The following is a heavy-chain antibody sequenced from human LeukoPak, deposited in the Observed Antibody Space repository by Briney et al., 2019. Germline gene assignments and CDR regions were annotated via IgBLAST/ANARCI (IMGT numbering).Heavy chain of an antibody. J-gene: IGHJ4*02. CDR1: GFTFRSYE. CDR2: FTSSGNTI. Sequence: GGSLRLSCAASGFTFRSYEMNWVRRAPGKGLEWVSYFTSSGNTIYYADSVKGRFTISRDNAKNSLYLQMNSLRAEDTAVYYCARANYYDISGYDYWGQGTLVTVAS. D-gene: IGHD3-22*01. CDR3: ARANYYDISGYDY. V-gene: IGHV3-48*03.